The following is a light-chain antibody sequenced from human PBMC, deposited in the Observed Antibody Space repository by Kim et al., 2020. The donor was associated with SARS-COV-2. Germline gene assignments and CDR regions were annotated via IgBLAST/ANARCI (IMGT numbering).Light chain of an antibody. J-gene: IGLJ3*02. Sequence: RVTTSCSGSRSSIGSNYVYWYQQLPGTAPKLLVYRNKQRPSGVPDRFSGSKSGTSASLAISGLRSEDEADYYCAAWDDSLSGPWVFGGGTQLTVL. CDR3: AAWDDSLSGPWV. CDR1: RSSIGSNY. V-gene: IGLV1-47*01. CDR2: RNK.